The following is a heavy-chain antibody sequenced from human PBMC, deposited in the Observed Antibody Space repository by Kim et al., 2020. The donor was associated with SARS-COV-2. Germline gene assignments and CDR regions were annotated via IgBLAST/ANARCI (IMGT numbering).Heavy chain of an antibody. J-gene: IGHJ6*02. V-gene: IGHV4-59*08. CDR3: AGQTMAYYYYGMDV. Sequence: SETLSLTCTVSGGSISSYYWSWIRQPPGKGLEWIGYIYYSGSTNYNPSLKSRVTISVDTSKNQFSLKLSSVTAADTAVYYCAGQTMAYYYYGMDVWGQGTTVTVSS. D-gene: IGHD3-10*01. CDR1: GGSISSYY. CDR2: IYYSGST.